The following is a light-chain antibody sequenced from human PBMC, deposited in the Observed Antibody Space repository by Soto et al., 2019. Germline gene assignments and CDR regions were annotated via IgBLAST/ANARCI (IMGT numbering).Light chain of an antibody. V-gene: IGLV1-40*01. J-gene: IGLJ1*01. CDR2: G. CDR3: AAWDDSLNGHV. CDR1: SSNIGAGYP. Sequence: QSVLTQPPSVSGAPGQRVTISCTGSSSNIGAGYPVHWYQQLPGTAPKLLVAGNRPSGVPDRFSVSKSGASASLAITGLQAEDEADYYCAAWDDSLNGHVFGTGTKLTVL.